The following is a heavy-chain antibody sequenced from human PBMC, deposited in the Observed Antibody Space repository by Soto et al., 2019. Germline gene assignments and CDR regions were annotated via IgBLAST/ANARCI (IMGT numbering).Heavy chain of an antibody. CDR3: ARDRGNDILTGYYSHYYYGMDV. J-gene: IGHJ6*02. V-gene: IGHV1-18*01. CDR1: CYTFTSYG. CDR2: IIADNVNT. D-gene: IGHD3-9*01. Sequence: APVKVSCKASCYTFTSYGIIWVRQAPVQGLEWMGWIIADNVNTNYAQKLQGRVTMTTDTSTSTAYMELRSLRSDDTAVYYWARDRGNDILTGYYSHYYYGMDVWGQGTTVTVSS.